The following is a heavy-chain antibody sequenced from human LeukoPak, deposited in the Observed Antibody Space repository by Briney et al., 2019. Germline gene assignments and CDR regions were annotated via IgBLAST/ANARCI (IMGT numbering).Heavy chain of an antibody. V-gene: IGHV4-39*07. CDR2: IYYSGST. J-gene: IGHJ5*02. D-gene: IGHD6-13*01. CDR3: AREMGKYSSSGNWFDP. Sequence: SETLSLTCTVSGGSISSSSYYWGWIRQPPGKGLEWIGSIYYSGSTYYNPSLKSRVTISVDTSKNQFSLKLSSVTAADTAVYYCAREMGKYSSSGNWFDPWGQGTLVTVSS. CDR1: GGSISSSSYY.